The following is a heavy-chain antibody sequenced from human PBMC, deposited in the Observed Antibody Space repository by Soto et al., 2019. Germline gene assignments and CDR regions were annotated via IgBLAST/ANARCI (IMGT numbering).Heavy chain of an antibody. CDR2: ISSSSSYI. CDR3: ARDFMLLRLGAPGY. Sequence: PVGSLRLSGAASGFTFSSYSMNWVRQAPGKGLEWVSSISSSSSYIYYADSVKGRFTISRDNAKNSLYLQMNSLRAEDTAVYYCARDFMLLRLGAPGYWGQGTLVTVYS. V-gene: IGHV3-21*01. CDR1: GFTFSSYS. J-gene: IGHJ4*02. D-gene: IGHD3-16*01.